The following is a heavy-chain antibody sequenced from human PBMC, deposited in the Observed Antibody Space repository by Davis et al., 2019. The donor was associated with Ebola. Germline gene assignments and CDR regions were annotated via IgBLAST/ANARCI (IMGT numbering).Heavy chain of an antibody. Sequence: ASVTVSCKVSGYTLTELSMHWVRQAPGKGLEWMGGFDPEDGETIYAQKFQGRVTMTEDTSTDTAYMELSSLRSEDTAVYYCATVKAARPSYYYGMDVWGQGTTVTVSS. J-gene: IGHJ6*02. D-gene: IGHD6-6*01. CDR2: FDPEDGET. CDR1: GYTLTELS. V-gene: IGHV1-24*01. CDR3: ATVKAARPSYYYGMDV.